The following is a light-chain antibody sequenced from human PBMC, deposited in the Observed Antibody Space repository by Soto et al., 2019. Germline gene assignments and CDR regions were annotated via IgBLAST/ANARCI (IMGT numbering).Light chain of an antibody. CDR2: GAS. J-gene: IGKJ3*01. CDR1: HSISNNY. V-gene: IGKV3-20*01. CDR3: QHYSLYSPWT. Sequence: IGLTQSPGTLSLSPGERATLSCRASHSISNNYLAWYQQKPGQAPRLLIYGASSRATGIPDRFSGSGSGTEFTLTISSLQPDDSATYYCQHYSLYSPWTFGPGTKVDNK.